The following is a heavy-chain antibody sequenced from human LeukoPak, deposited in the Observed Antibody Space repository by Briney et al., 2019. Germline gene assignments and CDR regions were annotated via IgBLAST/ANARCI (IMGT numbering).Heavy chain of an antibody. V-gene: IGHV4-59*02. CDR3: ARGYGSGSYNNFNQ. D-gene: IGHD3-10*01. Sequence: ASETLSLTCTVSGASVRGYYWSWIRQPPGKGLEWIGYIHYTGNTDYNPSLTSRVTMSVDTSKNQFSLMLTSVTAADTAVYYCARGYGSGSYNNFNQWGQGLLVAVSS. CDR2: IHYTGNT. CDR1: GASVRGYY. J-gene: IGHJ4*02.